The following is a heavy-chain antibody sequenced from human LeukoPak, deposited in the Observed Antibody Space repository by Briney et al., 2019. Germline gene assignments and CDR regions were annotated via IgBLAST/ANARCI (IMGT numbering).Heavy chain of an antibody. CDR2: IRYDGSNK. CDR3: AKHRSYGDYSAFDI. D-gene: IGHD4-17*01. Sequence: PGGSLRLSCAASGFTFSTYGMHWVRQAPGKVLEWVAFIRYDGSNKYYADSVKGRFTISRDNSKNTLYLQMNSLRAEDTAVYYCAKHRSYGDYSAFDIWGQGTMVTVSS. J-gene: IGHJ3*02. V-gene: IGHV3-30*02. CDR1: GFTFSTYG.